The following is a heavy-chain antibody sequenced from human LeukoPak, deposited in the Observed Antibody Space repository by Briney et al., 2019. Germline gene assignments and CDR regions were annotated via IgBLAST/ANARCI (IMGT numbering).Heavy chain of an antibody. J-gene: IGHJ4*02. CDR2: ISGNNGKT. V-gene: IGHV1-18*01. CDR3: ARVGSTTGTDFDY. CDR1: GYTFTSYG. D-gene: IGHD1-1*01. Sequence: ASVKVSCKASGYTFTSYGINWVRQAPGQGLEWMGWISGNNGKTNYAQKLQGRVTMTTDTSTTTVYMELRSLRSDDTAVYYCARVGSTTGTDFDYWGQGTLVTVSS.